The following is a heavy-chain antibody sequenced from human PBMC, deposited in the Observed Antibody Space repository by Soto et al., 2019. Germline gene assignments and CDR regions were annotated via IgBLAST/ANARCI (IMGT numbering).Heavy chain of an antibody. D-gene: IGHD3-22*01. CDR2: IIPILGIA. CDR1: GGTFSSYT. CDR3: ARAYYDSSAPVGY. Sequence: QVQLVQSGAEVKKPGSSVKVSCKASGGTFSSYTISWVRQAPGQGLEWMGRIIPILGIANYAQKFQGRVPMTADKSTSTAYMELSSLRSEDTAVYYCARAYYDSSAPVGYWGQGTLVTVSS. V-gene: IGHV1-69*02. J-gene: IGHJ4*02.